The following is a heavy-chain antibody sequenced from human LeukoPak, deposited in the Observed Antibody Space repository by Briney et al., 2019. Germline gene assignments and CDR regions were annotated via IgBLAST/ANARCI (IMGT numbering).Heavy chain of an antibody. J-gene: IGHJ6*02. CDR2: ISGSGGST. V-gene: IGHV3-23*01. CDR1: GFTFSSYA. Sequence: GGSLRLSCAASGFTFSSYAMSWVRQAPGKGLEWVSAISGSGGSTYYADSVKGRFTISRDNSKNTLYLQMNSLRAEDTAVYYCAIARGLRYCSSTSCYTPNYYYYGMDVWGQGTTVTVSS. D-gene: IGHD2-2*02. CDR3: AIARGLRYCSSTSCYTPNYYYYGMDV.